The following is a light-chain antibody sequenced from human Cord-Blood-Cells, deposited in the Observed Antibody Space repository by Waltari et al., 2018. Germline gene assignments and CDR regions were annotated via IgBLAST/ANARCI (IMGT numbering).Light chain of an antibody. CDR1: CGDVGSYNL. J-gene: IGLJ3*02. V-gene: IGLV2-23*01. CDR3: CSYAGSSTWV. CDR2: EGS. Sequence: SALTQPASVSGSPWPSITTSCTGTCGDVGSYNLVSWYQQHPGKAPQLMIYEGSKLPSGVSNRFSGSKSGNTASLTISGLQAEDEADYYCCSYAGSSTWVFGGGTKLTVL.